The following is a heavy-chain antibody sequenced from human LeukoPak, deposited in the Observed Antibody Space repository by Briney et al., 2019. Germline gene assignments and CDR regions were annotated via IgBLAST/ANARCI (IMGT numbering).Heavy chain of an antibody. CDR3: ARAQLGKYYFDY. V-gene: IGHV4-34*01. Sequence: SETLSLSCAVYGGSFSGYYWRWIRPPPGKGLEWRGEINHSGSTNYNPSLKSRLTISVDESKNQCSLKLSSVTAADTAVYYGARAQLGKYYFDYWGQGTLVSVPS. CDR2: INHSGST. D-gene: IGHD7-27*01. CDR1: GGSFSGYY. J-gene: IGHJ4*02.